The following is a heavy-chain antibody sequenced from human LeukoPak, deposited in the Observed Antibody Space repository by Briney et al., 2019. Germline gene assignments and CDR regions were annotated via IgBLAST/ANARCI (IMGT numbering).Heavy chain of an antibody. J-gene: IGHJ4*02. CDR3: AAYDILSGAVY. Sequence: ASVKVSCKASGYTFTSYYMHWVRQAPGQGLEWMGWINPNSGDTYSAQKFQGRVTMTRDTSISSGNMVLSSLKSDDTAVYYCAAYDILSGAVYWGQGSLVTVSS. CDR1: GYTFTSYY. V-gene: IGHV1-2*02. CDR2: INPNSGDT. D-gene: IGHD3-9*01.